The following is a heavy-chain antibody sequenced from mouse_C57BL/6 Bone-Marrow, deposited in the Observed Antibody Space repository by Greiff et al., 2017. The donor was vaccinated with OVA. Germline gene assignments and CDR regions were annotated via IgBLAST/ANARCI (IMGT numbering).Heavy chain of an antibody. CDR1: GYTFTSYW. D-gene: IGHD2-3*01. Sequence: VQLQQPGAELVKPGASVKVSCKASGYTFTSYWMHWVKQRPGQGLEWIGRIHPSDSDTNYNQKFKGKATLTVDKSSSTAYMQLSSLTSEDSAVYYCAIYPPDGYYFNYAMDYWGQGTSVTVSS. V-gene: IGHV1-74*01. CDR2: IHPSDSDT. J-gene: IGHJ4*01. CDR3: AIYPPDGYYFNYAMDY.